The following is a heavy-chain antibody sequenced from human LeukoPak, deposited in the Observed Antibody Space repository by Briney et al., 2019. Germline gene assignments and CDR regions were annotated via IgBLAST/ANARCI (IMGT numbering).Heavy chain of an antibody. Sequence: SGPTLVNPTQTLTLTCTFSGFLLSTSGVGVGWIRQPPGKALEWLALIYWNDDKRYSPSLKSRLTITKDTSKNQVVLTMTNMDPVDTATYYCAHRRLSGSGSSFDYWGQGTLVTVSS. V-gene: IGHV2-5*01. CDR2: IYWNDDK. D-gene: IGHD1-26*01. CDR3: AHRRLSGSGSSFDY. J-gene: IGHJ4*02. CDR1: GFLLSTSGVG.